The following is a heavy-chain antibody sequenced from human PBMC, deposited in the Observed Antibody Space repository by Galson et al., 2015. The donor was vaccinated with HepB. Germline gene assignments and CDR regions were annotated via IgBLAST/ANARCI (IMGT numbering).Heavy chain of an antibody. CDR2: IKPDGSEE. J-gene: IGHJ4*02. CDR3: GRGGRAPPDY. CDR1: GFTFSIYW. Sequence: LRLSCAASGFTFSIYWMGWVRQAPGKGLEWVATIKPDGSEEYYVDSVRGRFTISRDNAKNSLYLQMDNLRAEDTAEYYCGRGGRAPPDYWGQGTLVTVS. V-gene: IGHV3-7*01.